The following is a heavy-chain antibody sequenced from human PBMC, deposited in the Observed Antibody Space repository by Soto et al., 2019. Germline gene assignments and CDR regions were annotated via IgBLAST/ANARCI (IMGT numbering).Heavy chain of an antibody. J-gene: IGHJ4*02. D-gene: IGHD6-19*01. CDR2: IGSSGGTT. CDR3: ARPMNSGWYGGPDY. CDR1: GFTFHNYA. V-gene: IGHV3-23*01. Sequence: PGGSLRLSCAASGFTFHNYAMSWVRQAPGKGLEWVSGIGSSGGTTHLADSVKGRFAISRDNSKNTLYLQMNSLRAEDTAVYYCARPMNSGWYGGPDYWGQGTLVTVSS.